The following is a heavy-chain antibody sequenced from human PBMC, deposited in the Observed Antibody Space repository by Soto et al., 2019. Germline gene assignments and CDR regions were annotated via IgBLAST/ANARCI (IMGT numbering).Heavy chain of an antibody. CDR2: ISTAGNT. CDR3: ARGRDSGLYYFDY. V-gene: IGHV3-13*01. D-gene: IGHD3-10*01. CDR1: GFTFSNYD. Sequence: EVQLVESGGDLVQPGGSLRLSCAASGFTFSNYDMHWVRQATGKGLVWVSTISTAGNTYSPGSVQGRFIISRENANNYMYLQMKRLRVDGPGVYYCARGRDSGLYYFDYWGQGTLVTVSS. J-gene: IGHJ4*02.